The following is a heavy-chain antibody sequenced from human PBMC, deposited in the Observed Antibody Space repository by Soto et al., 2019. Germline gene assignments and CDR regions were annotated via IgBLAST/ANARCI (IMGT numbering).Heavy chain of an antibody. CDR1: GYTFTGYY. CDR3: ARDRAVAGYNWFDP. V-gene: IGHV1-2*04. D-gene: IGHD6-19*01. CDR2: INPNSGDT. J-gene: IGHJ5*02. Sequence: ASVKVSCKASGYTFTGYYMHWVRQAPGQGLEWMGWINPNSGDTNYAQKFQGWVTMTRDTSISTAYMELSRLRSDDTAVYYCARDRAVAGYNWFDPWGQGTLVTVSS.